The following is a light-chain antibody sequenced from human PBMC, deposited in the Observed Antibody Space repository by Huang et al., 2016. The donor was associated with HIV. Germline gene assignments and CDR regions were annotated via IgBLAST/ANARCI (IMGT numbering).Light chain of an antibody. CDR3: QQYSNWPQT. J-gene: IGKJ1*01. Sequence: EIVMTQSPATLSVSPGERATLSCRASQSVSTDLAWYQQKPGQSPRLLIYGSSTRATGIPARCSGSGSGTEFTLTISSLQSGDFAVYYCQQYSNWPQTFGQGTKVEIK. V-gene: IGKV3-15*01. CDR2: GSS. CDR1: QSVSTD.